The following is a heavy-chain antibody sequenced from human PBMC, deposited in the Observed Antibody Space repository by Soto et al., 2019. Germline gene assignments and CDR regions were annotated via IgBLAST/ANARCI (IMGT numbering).Heavy chain of an antibody. V-gene: IGHV4-59*01. CDR2: IYYSGST. J-gene: IGHJ3*02. CDR3: ARGNIVVVPAAPLDAFDI. D-gene: IGHD2-2*01. Sequence: SRNLPLPCTVSGGSRSSYYWSWIRQPPGKGLEGIGYIYYSGSTNYKPSLKRRVTISVDTSKNPFSLKLSSVTAADTAVYYCARGNIVVVPAAPLDAFDIWGQGTMVTVSS. CDR1: GGSRSSYY.